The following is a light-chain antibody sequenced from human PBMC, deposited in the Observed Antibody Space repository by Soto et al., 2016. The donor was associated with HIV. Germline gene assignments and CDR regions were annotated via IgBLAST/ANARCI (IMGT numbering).Light chain of an antibody. CDR3: QQYYTYPIT. CDR1: QDFNSY. V-gene: IGKV1-8*01. J-gene: IGKJ5*01. CDR2: AAS. Sequence: AIRMTQSPSSLSASTGDRATITCRASQDFNSYLAWYQQKPGKAPKLLIYAASTLQSGVPSRFNGSGSGTDFTLTISCLQSEDFATYFCQQYYTYPITFGQGTRLEIK.